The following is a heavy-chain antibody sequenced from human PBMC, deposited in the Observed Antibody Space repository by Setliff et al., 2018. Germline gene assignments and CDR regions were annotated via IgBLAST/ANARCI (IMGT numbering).Heavy chain of an antibody. CDR2: INAGNGNI. V-gene: IGHV1-3*01. D-gene: IGHD1-26*01. Sequence: ASVKVSCKASGYTFTGYYMHWVRQAPGQGLEWMGWINAGNGNIRYSQNFQGGVTITRDTSASTAYMELSSLTSEDTAIYYCARGDVYSGSYYHFDYWGQGTQVTVSS. CDR1: GYTFTGYY. J-gene: IGHJ4*02. CDR3: ARGDVYSGSYYHFDY.